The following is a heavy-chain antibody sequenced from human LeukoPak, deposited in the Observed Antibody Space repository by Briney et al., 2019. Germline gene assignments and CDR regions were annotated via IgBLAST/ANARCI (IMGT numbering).Heavy chain of an antibody. Sequence: SETLSLTCTVSGGSISSGSYYWSWIRQPAGKGLEWIGRIDTSGSTNYNPSLKSRVTISVDTSKNQFSLKLSSVTAADTAVYYCARDKSGYGGFDPWGQGTLVTVSS. D-gene: IGHD6-25*01. CDR1: GGSISSGSYY. J-gene: IGHJ5*02. V-gene: IGHV4-61*02. CDR3: ARDKSGYGGFDP. CDR2: IDTSGST.